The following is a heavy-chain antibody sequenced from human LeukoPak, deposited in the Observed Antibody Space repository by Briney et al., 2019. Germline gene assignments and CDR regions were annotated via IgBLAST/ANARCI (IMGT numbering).Heavy chain of an antibody. J-gene: IGHJ6*03. Sequence: VASVKGSCKASGYTFTGYFMHWVRQAPGQGLEWMGWINPNSGGTNYAQKFQGRVTMTRDTSISTAYMELSRLRSDDTAVYYCARDYGDSSGHYYYYYMDVWGDGTTVTVSS. D-gene: IGHD4-17*01. CDR2: INPNSGGT. CDR3: ARDYGDSSGHYYYYYMDV. CDR1: GYTFTGYF. V-gene: IGHV1-2*02.